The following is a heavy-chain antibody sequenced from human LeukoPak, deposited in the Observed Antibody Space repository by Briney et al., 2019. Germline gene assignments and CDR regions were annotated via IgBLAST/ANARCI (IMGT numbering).Heavy chain of an antibody. CDR3: AKEPGEGGSAFDY. CDR2: ISYDGSNK. V-gene: IGHV3-30*18. Sequence: QPGGSLRLSCAASGFTFSSYGMHWVRQAPGKGLEWVAVISYDGSNKYYADSVKGRFTISRDNSKNTLYLQMDSLRAEDTAVYYCAKEPGEGGSAFDYWGQGTLVTVYS. CDR1: GFTFSSYG. J-gene: IGHJ4*02. D-gene: IGHD3-16*01.